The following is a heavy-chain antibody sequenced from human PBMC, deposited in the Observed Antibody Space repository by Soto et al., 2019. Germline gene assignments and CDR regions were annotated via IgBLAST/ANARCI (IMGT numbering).Heavy chain of an antibody. Sequence: ASVKVSCKASGYTFTGYYMHWVRQAPGQGLEWMGWINPNSGGTNYAQKFQGWVTMTKDTSISTAYMELSSLRSEDTAVYYCATHTVSGGYYYGMDVWGQGTTVTVSS. J-gene: IGHJ6*02. CDR2: INPNSGGT. D-gene: IGHD3-16*01. CDR3: ATHTVSGGYYYGMDV. V-gene: IGHV1-2*04. CDR1: GYTFTGYY.